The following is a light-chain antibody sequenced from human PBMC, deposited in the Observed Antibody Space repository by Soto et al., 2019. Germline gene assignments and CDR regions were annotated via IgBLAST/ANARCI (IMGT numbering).Light chain of an antibody. J-gene: IGKJ2*01. Sequence: DIQMTQSPSSLSASVGDRVTITCRASQNIVKYLNWYQQTQGQAPKILLYGASRLESGVPSRFSGRGSGTFFTLTINSLQPEDFAIYYCQQSYSTPYTFGQGTRLEI. V-gene: IGKV1-39*01. CDR2: GAS. CDR1: QNIVKY. CDR3: QQSYSTPYT.